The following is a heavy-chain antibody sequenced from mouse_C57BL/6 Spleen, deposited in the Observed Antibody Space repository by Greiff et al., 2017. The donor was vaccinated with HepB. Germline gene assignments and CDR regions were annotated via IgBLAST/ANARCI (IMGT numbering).Heavy chain of an antibody. Sequence: QVQLQQPGAELVMPGASVKLSCKASGYTFTSYWMHWVKQRPGQGLEWIGEIDPSDSYTNYNQKFKGKSTLTVDKSSSTAYMQLGSLTSEDSAVYYCARGDGSLFDYWGQGTTLTVSS. CDR3: ARGDGSLFDY. D-gene: IGHD2-3*01. J-gene: IGHJ2*01. V-gene: IGHV1-69*01. CDR2: IDPSDSYT. CDR1: GYTFTSYW.